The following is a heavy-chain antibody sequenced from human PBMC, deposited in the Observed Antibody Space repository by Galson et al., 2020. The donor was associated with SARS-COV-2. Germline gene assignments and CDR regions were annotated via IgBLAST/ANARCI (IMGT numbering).Heavy chain of an antibody. CDR2: MTGSGDGT. D-gene: IGHD2-8*01. V-gene: IGHV3-23*01. CDR1: GFPFDTYA. J-gene: IGHJ4*02. Sequence: GESLKISCAASGFPFDTYAMSWVRQAPGKGLEWVSAMTGSGDGTFYADSVRGRFTISRDNSKNTLYLQINSLRVEDTAVYYCAKDCNGVGRFDYWGLGTLVTVA. CDR3: AKDCNGVGRFDY.